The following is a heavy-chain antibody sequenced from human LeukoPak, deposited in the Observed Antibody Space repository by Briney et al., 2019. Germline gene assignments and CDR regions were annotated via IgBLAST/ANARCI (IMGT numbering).Heavy chain of an antibody. D-gene: IGHD2-2*01. J-gene: IGHJ3*02. Sequence: SEALSLTCTVSGGSISSSSYYWSWIRQPPGKGLEWIGYIYHSGSTYYNPSLKSRVTISVDRSKNQFSLKLSSVTAADTAVYYCARDRVVPAAIIDAFDIWGQGTMVTVSS. V-gene: IGHV4-30-2*01. CDR3: ARDRVVPAAIIDAFDI. CDR1: GGSISSSSYY. CDR2: IYHSGST.